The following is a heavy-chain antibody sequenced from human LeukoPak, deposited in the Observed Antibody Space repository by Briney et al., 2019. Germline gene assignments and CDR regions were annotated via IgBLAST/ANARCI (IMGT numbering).Heavy chain of an antibody. CDR1: GGSFSGYY. V-gene: IGHV4-34*01. D-gene: IGHD2-21*02. CDR3: ARGPSYCGGDCYYFDY. Sequence: SETLSLTCAVYGGSFSGYYWSWIRQPPGKGLEWIGEINHSGGTNYNPSLKSRVTISVDMSKNQFSLKLSSVTAADTAVYYCARGPSYCGGDCYYFDYWGQGTLVTVSS. CDR2: INHSGGT. J-gene: IGHJ4*02.